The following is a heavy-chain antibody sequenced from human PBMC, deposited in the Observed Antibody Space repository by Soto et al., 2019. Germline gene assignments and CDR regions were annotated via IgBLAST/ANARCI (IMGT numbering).Heavy chain of an antibody. Sequence: QVHLVESGGGVVQPGRSLRLSCATSGFTFSTYAMHWVRQAPGKGLEWVAFMSNDGSNTYYADSVKGRFTISRDNSKNTLYLQLNSLRPEDTAVYYCAREVISSTSPVEFDSWGQGTLVTVSS. CDR1: GFTFSTYA. D-gene: IGHD6-13*01. CDR3: AREVISSTSPVEFDS. J-gene: IGHJ4*02. V-gene: IGHV3-30-3*01. CDR2: MSNDGSNT.